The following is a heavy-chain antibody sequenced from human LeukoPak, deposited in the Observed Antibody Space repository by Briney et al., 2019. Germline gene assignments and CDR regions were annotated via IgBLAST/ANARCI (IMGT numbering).Heavy chain of an antibody. V-gene: IGHV3-48*03. D-gene: IGHD3-3*01. J-gene: IGHJ4*02. CDR3: ARDRDFWSGYPFDY. CDR2: ISSSGSTL. Sequence: PGGSLRLSCAASGFTSSSYAMSWVRQAPGKGLEWVSYISSSGSTLYYADSVKGRFTISRDNAKNSLYLQMNSLRAEDTAVYYCARDRDFWSGYPFDYWGQGTLVTVSS. CDR1: GFTSSSYA.